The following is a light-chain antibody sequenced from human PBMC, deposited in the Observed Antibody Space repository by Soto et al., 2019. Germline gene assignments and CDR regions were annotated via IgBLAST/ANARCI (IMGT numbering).Light chain of an antibody. Sequence: DIQLTQSPSFLSASVGDTVTITCRASQGISSYLVWYQQKLGKAPKLLIYGASTLQSGVPSRFSGSGSGTEFTLTISSLQPEDFATYYCQQYSSYPSFGGGTKVETK. CDR2: GAS. V-gene: IGKV1-9*01. J-gene: IGKJ4*01. CDR3: QQYSSYPS. CDR1: QGISSY.